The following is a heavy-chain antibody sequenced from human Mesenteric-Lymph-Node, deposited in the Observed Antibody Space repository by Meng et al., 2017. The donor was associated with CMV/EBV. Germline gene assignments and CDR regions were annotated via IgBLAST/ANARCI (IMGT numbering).Heavy chain of an antibody. V-gene: IGHV1-46*01. CDR3: ARPQGDGDYFYFFAY. Sequence: ASVKVSCKASGYTFTSYYMHWVRQAPGQGLEWMGMINPRVGSTIYAQKFQGRVTMTRDTSTSTVYMELSSLRSEDTAVYYCARPQGDGDYFYFFAYWGQGTLVTVSS. CDR1: GYTFTSYY. D-gene: IGHD4-17*01. CDR2: INPRVGST. J-gene: IGHJ4*02.